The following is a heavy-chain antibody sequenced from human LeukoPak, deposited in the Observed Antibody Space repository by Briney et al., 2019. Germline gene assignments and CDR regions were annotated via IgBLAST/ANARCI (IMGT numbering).Heavy chain of an antibody. CDR3: ARALTGWVAAGSRWFDP. CDR1: GGSFSVYY. Sequence: PSETLSLTCAVYGGSFSVYYWSWIRQPPGKGLEWIGEINHSGSTNYNPSLKSRVTISVDTSKNQFSLKLSSVTAADTAVYYCARALTGWVAAGSRWFDPWGQGTLVTVSS. CDR2: INHSGST. D-gene: IGHD2-15*01. J-gene: IGHJ5*02. V-gene: IGHV4-34*01.